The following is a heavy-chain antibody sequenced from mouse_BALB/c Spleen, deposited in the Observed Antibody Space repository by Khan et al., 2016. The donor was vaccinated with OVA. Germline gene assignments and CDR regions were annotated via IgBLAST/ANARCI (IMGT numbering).Heavy chain of an antibody. CDR3: AGGFDF. CDR1: GYTFTDYY. CDR2: IYPGSANA. J-gene: IGHJ2*01. Sequence: QVQLQQSGPELVKPGASVKISCKASGYTFTDYYINWVKQKPGQGLEWIGWIYPGSANARYSENFKGKATLTVDTSSSTAFMQLSSLTSEDTAVYFCAGGFDFWGQGTTLTVSS. V-gene: IGHV1-84*02.